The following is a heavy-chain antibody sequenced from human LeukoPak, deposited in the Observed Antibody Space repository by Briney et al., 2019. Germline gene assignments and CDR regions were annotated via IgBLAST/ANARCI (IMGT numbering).Heavy chain of an antibody. CDR3: ASSGWYLPSFN. Sequence: PSETLSLTCTVSGGSISIRNYYWAWIRQPPGRQLEWIGSVYSSGSLYYNPSLKSRVTISVDTSKNQFSLKLSSVTAADTAVYYCASSGWYLPSFNWGQGTLVTVSS. CDR2: VYSSGSL. CDR1: GGSISIRNYY. J-gene: IGHJ4*02. V-gene: IGHV4-39*01. D-gene: IGHD6-19*01.